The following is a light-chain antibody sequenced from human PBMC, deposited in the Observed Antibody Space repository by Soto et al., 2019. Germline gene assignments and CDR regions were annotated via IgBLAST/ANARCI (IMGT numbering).Light chain of an antibody. CDR1: QDISNY. CDR2: DAS. J-gene: IGKJ3*01. CDR3: QQYDNLPPFT. Sequence: DIQMTQSPSSLSASVGDRVTITCQASQDISNYLNWYQQKPGKAPKLLIYDASNLETGFPSRFSGSGSGTDFTFTISSLPPEDIATYYCQQYDNLPPFTFGPGTKVDIK. V-gene: IGKV1-33*01.